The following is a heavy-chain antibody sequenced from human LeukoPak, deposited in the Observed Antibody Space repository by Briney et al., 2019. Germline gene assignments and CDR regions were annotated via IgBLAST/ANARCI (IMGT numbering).Heavy chain of an antibody. CDR2: MNPNSGNT. CDR3: SRGGGYYDSSGTYFIRPPEY. CDR1: GYTFTSYD. J-gene: IGHJ4*02. V-gene: IGHV1-8*01. Sequence: ASVKVSCKASGYTFTSYDINWVRQATGQGLEWMGWMNPNSGNTGYAQKVQGRVTMTRNTSINTAYMELSSLRSEDTAVYYCSRGGGYYDSSGTYFIRPPEYWGQGTLVTVSS. D-gene: IGHD3-22*01.